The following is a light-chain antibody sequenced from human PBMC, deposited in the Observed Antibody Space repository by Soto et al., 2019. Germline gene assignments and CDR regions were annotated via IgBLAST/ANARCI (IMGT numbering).Light chain of an antibody. CDR1: SSDVGAYNY. Sequence: QSALTQPPSASGSPGQSVTISCTGTSSDVGAYNYVSWYQQHPGKAPQLIISEVSKRPSGVPARFSGSKSGNTASLTVSGLQAEDEGDYYCSSYAGSNNLLFGGGTKVTVL. V-gene: IGLV2-8*01. J-gene: IGLJ3*02. CDR2: EVS. CDR3: SSYAGSNNLL.